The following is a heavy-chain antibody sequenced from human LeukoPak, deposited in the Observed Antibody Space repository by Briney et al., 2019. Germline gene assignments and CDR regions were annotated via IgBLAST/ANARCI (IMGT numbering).Heavy chain of an antibody. Sequence: GGSLRLSCAASGFTVSSNYMSWVRQAPGKGLEWVSVTYSGGSTYYADSVKGRFTISRDNSKNTLYLQMNSLRAEDTAVYYCAREGIDSSGYSHFDYWGQGTLVTVSS. CDR2: TYSGGST. V-gene: IGHV3-66*02. J-gene: IGHJ4*02. D-gene: IGHD3-22*01. CDR1: GFTVSSNY. CDR3: AREGIDSSGYSHFDY.